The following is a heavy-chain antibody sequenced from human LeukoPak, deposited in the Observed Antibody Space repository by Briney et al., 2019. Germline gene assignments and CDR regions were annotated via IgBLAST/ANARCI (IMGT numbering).Heavy chain of an antibody. CDR1: GFTFSSYW. D-gene: IGHD3-22*01. CDR2: INSDGSTT. Sequence: GSLRLSCAASGFTFSSYWMHWVRQAPGKGLVWVSRINSDGSTTNYADSVKGRFTISRDNAKNTLYLQMNSLRAEDTAVYYCARDRIYDSNKQGWFDPWGQGTLVTVSS. CDR3: ARDRIYDSNKQGWFDP. V-gene: IGHV3-74*01. J-gene: IGHJ5*02.